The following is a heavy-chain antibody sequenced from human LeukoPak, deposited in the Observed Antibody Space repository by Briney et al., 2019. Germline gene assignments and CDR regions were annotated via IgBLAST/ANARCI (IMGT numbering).Heavy chain of an antibody. CDR3: AKDRDDYVWGSYLGAFDI. J-gene: IGHJ3*02. D-gene: IGHD3-16*01. Sequence: GGSLRLSCAASGFTFDDYAMHWVRQAPGKGLEWVSGISWNSGSIGYADSVKGRFTISRDNAKNSLYLQMNSLRAEDTAVFYCAKDRDDYVWGSYLGAFDIWGQGTMVTVSS. V-gene: IGHV3-9*01. CDR1: GFTFDDYA. CDR2: ISWNSGSI.